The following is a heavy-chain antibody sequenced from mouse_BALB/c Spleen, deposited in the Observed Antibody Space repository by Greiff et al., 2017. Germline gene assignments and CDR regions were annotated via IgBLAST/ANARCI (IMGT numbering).Heavy chain of an antibody. J-gene: IGHJ4*01. CDR1: GFSLTGYG. CDR3: ARDPHYYGPPMDY. Sequence: QVQLQQSGPGLVAPSQSLSITCTVSGFSLTGYGVNWVRQPPGKGLEWLGMIWGDGSTDYNSALKSRLSISKDNSKSQVFLKMNSLQTDDTARYYCARDPHYYGPPMDYWGQGTSVTVSS. CDR2: IWGDGST. V-gene: IGHV2-6-7*01. D-gene: IGHD1-1*01.